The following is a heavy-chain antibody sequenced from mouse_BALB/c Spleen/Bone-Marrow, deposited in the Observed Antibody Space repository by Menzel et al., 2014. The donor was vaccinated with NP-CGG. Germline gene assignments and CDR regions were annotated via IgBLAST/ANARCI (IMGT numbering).Heavy chain of an antibody. CDR1: GFSLTSYG. CDR2: IWAGGST. V-gene: IGHV2-9*02. Sequence: VKLVESGPGLVAPSQSLSITCTVSGFSLTSYGVHWVRQPPGKGLEWLGVIWAGGSTNYNSALMSRLSISKDNSKSQVFLKLNSLQTDDSAMYYCARDPFYYGSPHWYFDVWGAGTRSPSPQ. CDR3: ARDPFYYGSPHWYFDV. D-gene: IGHD1-1*01. J-gene: IGHJ1*01.